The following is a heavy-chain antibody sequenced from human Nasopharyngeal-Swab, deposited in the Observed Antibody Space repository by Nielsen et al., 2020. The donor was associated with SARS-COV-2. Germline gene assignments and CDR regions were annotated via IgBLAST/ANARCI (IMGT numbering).Heavy chain of an antibody. D-gene: IGHD6-6*01. CDR2: IDPSDSYT. J-gene: IGHJ6*03. CDR1: GYSFTSYW. V-gene: IGHV5-10-1*01. Sequence: GASLKISCKGSGYSFTSYWISWVRQMRGKGLEWMGRIDPSDSYTNYSPSFQGHVTISADKSISTAYLQWSSLKASDTAMYYCARHSSGSSSLYYYYYYYTDVWGKGTTVTVSS. CDR3: ARHSSGSSSLYYYYYYYTDV.